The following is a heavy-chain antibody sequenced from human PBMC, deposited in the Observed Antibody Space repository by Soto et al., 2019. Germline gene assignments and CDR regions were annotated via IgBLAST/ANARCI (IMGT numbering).Heavy chain of an antibody. V-gene: IGHV6-1*01. CDR3: AREFPYYASSDSYLDY. J-gene: IGHJ4*02. D-gene: IGHD3-16*01. Sequence: SQTLSLTCAISGDSVPGNSAAWNWIRQSPSRGLEWLGRTYYRSRWYNDYAVSVKSRITVTPDTSKNQFSLHLNSVTPEDTAVYYCAREFPYYASSDSYLDYWGQGALVTVSS. CDR2: TYYRSRWYN. CDR1: GDSVPGNSAA.